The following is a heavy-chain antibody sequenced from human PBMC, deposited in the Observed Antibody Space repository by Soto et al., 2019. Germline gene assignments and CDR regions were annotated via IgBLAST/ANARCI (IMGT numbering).Heavy chain of an antibody. Sequence: PGASLKISCKGSGYSFASSWIGWVRQMPGKGLXXXGIIYPGDSDTRYSPSFQSQVTISVDKSINTAYLQWSSLKASDTAMYFCARHAAGNYYDSSGSQVWYFDLWGRGTLVTVSS. J-gene: IGHJ2*01. V-gene: IGHV5-51*01. D-gene: IGHD3-22*01. CDR1: GYSFASSW. CDR2: IYPGDSDT. CDR3: ARHAAGNYYDSSGSQVWYFDL.